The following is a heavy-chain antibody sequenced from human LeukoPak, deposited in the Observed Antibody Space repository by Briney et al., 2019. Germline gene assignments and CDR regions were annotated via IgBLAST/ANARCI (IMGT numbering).Heavy chain of an antibody. J-gene: IGHJ4*02. Sequence: PSETLSLTCTVSGGSLSSYYWSWIRQPAEKGLEWIGRIYSTGSTNHNPSLKSRVTMSVDTSKNQCTLRLSSVTAADTAVYYCANSARDAYSHFDYWGQGTLVTVSS. D-gene: IGHD5-24*01. CDR1: GGSLSSYY. CDR3: ANSARDAYSHFDY. V-gene: IGHV4-4*07. CDR2: IYSTGST.